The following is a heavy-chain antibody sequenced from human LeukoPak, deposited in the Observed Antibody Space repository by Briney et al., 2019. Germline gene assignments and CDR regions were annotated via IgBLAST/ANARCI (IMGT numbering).Heavy chain of an antibody. V-gene: IGHV6-1*01. Sequence: SQTLSLTCAIYGDSVSNNSAAWNWIRQSPSRGLEWLGRTYYRSKWSNNYAISVKRRISITPDTSKNQFSLQLNSVTPEDTAVYYCARRLTQYDCFDPWGQGILDTVSS. J-gene: IGHJ5*02. CDR3: ARRLTQYDCFDP. D-gene: IGHD2-2*01. CDR2: TYYRSKWSN. CDR1: GDSVSNNSAA.